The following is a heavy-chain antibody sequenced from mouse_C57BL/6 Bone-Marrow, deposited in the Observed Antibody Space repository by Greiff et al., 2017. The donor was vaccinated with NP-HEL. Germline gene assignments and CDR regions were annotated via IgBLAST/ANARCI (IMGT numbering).Heavy chain of an antibody. D-gene: IGHD2-4*01. V-gene: IGHV1-82*01. CDR2: IYPGDGDT. CDR1: GYAFSSSW. Sequence: VQLQQSGPELVKPGASVKISCKASGYAFSSSWMNWVKQRPGKGLEWIGRIYPGDGDTNYNGKFKGKATLTADKSSSTAYMQLSSLTSEDSAVYFCARFYYDYDKDAMDYWGQGTSVTVSS. CDR3: ARFYYDYDKDAMDY. J-gene: IGHJ4*01.